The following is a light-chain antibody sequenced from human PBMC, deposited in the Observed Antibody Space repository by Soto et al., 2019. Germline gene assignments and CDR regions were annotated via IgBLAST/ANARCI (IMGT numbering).Light chain of an antibody. V-gene: IGKV3-20*01. CDR3: QQYGSPRGT. CDR2: GAA. Sequence: EIMLTQSPGTLSLSPGERATLSCRAGQSVNSNFLAWYQQKPGQAPRLLISGAASRATGVPDRFSGSGSATEYTLPTSRRVPEDVAVYFCQQYGSPRGTFGQGTKVEIK. J-gene: IGKJ1*01. CDR1: QSVNSNF.